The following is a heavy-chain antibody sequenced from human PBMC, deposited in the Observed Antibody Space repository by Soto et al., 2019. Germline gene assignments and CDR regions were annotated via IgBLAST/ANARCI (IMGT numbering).Heavy chain of an antibody. CDR2: IIPYYNTL. Sequence: QAQVVQSGAEVRKPGSSVKLSCKASEGTFNSYAIAWVRQAPGQGLEWMGGIIPYYNTLNYAQKFQDRVTVTADDSTNTVYMELSSLRSDDTAVYFCASGTSRWYPYFFDSWAQGTLVTVSS. V-gene: IGHV1-69*01. CDR1: EGTFNSYA. D-gene: IGHD6-13*01. CDR3: ASGTSRWYPYFFDS. J-gene: IGHJ4*02.